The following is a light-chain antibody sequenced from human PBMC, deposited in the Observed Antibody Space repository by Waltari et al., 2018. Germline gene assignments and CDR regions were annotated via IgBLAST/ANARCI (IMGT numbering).Light chain of an antibody. CDR2: QNN. CDR3: QALDRRTVEVV. J-gene: IGLJ2*01. Sequence: SYDLTQPPSVSVSPGQTASITCSGDKLANKNVCWYQQKPGQSPVLDIYQNNKRPSGIPERFSASNSGSTATLTMSGVQSTDEADYYCQALDRRTVEVVFGGGTRLAVL. V-gene: IGLV3-1*01. CDR1: KLANKN.